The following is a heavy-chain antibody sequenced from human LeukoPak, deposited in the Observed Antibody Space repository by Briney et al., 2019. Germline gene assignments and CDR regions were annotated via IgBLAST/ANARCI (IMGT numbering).Heavy chain of an antibody. CDR2: IIPIFGTA. D-gene: IGHD3-10*01. CDR1: GGTFSSYA. CDR3: ARAVRRVTDAFDI. J-gene: IGHJ3*02. V-gene: IGHV1-69*05. Sequence: SVKVSCKASGGTFSSYAISWVRQAPGQGLEWMGGIIPIFGTANYAQKFQGGVTITTDESTSIAYMELSSLRSEDTAVYYCARAVRRVTDAFDIWGQGTMVTVSS.